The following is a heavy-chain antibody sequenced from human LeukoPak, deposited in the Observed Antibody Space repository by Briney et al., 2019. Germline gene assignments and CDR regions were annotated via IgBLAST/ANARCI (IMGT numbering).Heavy chain of an antibody. CDR3: AKGGKWDVTPFDY. CDR1: GFTFTSYS. V-gene: IGHV3-23*01. Sequence: GGSLRLSCAASGFTFTSYSMNWVRQAPGKGLEWVSTISGGGGSTYYADSVKGRYTISRDNSKNTLYLQANNLRAEDTAVYYCAKGGKWDVTPFDYWGQGTLVTVSS. CDR2: ISGGGGST. J-gene: IGHJ4*02. D-gene: IGHD1-26*01.